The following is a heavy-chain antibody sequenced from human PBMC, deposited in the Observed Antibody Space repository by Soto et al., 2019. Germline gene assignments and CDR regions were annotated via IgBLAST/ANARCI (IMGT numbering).Heavy chain of an antibody. CDR3: VRGQWLPRGEY. Sequence: SETLSLTCAGYGGSFSGYFWTWIRQPPGKGLEWIGEINHSGSTNYNPSLKSRVTISVDTSEDQFSLRLTSVTAADTAVYYCVRGQWLPRGEYWGQGTLVTVSS. J-gene: IGHJ4*02. D-gene: IGHD6-19*01. CDR2: INHSGST. V-gene: IGHV4-34*01. CDR1: GGSFSGYF.